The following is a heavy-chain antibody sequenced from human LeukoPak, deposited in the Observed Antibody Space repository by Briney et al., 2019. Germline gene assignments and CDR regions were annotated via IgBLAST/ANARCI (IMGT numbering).Heavy chain of an antibody. CDR2: INHSGST. V-gene: IGHV4-34*01. Sequence: PSETLSLTCAVYGGSFSGYYWSWIRQPPGKGLEWIGEINHSGSTNYNPSLKSRVTISVDTSKNQFSLKLSSVTAADTAVYYCARGRPLGYCSSTSCYYGDYWGRGTLVTVSS. D-gene: IGHD2-2*01. J-gene: IGHJ4*02. CDR1: GGSFSGYY. CDR3: ARGRPLGYCSSTSCYYGDY.